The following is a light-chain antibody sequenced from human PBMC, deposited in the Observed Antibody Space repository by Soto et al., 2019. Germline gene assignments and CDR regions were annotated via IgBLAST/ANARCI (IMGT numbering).Light chain of an antibody. CDR3: QQSYSTPWT. Sequence: IQMTQSPSSLSASVGDGVTITCRASQSISSYLNWYQQKPGKAPKLLIYAASSLQSGVPSRFSGSGSGTDLTLTISSLQPEDFATYYCQQSYSTPWTVGQGTKVDIK. CDR2: AAS. CDR1: QSISSY. V-gene: IGKV1-39*01. J-gene: IGKJ1*01.